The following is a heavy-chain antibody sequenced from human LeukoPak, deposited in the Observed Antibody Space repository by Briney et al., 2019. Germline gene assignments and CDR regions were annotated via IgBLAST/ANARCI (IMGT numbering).Heavy chain of an antibody. CDR3: AKESATFHFDC. D-gene: IGHD3-3*01. CDR2: ISSSGVTI. Sequence: AGGSLRLSCAASGFTFSIYAMSWVRQAPGKGLEWVSAISSSGVTIYYADSVKGRFTISRDNSKNTLFLQMNTLRAEDTAVYYGAKESATFHFDCWGQGTLVTVSS. CDR1: GFTFSIYA. J-gene: IGHJ4*02. V-gene: IGHV3-23*01.